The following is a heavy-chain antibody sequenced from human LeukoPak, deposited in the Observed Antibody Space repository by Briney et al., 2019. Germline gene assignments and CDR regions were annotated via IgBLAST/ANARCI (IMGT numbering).Heavy chain of an antibody. CDR3: ARATPSHIVVVVAATLDY. CDR2: ISAYNGNT. D-gene: IGHD2-15*01. V-gene: IGHV1-18*01. J-gene: IGHJ4*02. CDR1: GYSFSDYA. Sequence: ASVKVSCKASGYSFSDYAITWVRQVPGQGLEWMGWISAYNGNTNYAQKLQGRVTMTTDTSTSTAYMELRSLRSDDTAVYYCARATPSHIVVVVAATLDYWGQGTLVTVSS.